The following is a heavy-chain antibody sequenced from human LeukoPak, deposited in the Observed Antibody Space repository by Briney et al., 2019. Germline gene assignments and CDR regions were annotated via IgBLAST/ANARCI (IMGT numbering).Heavy chain of an antibody. D-gene: IGHD3-22*01. CDR1: GYTFSVCY. Sequence: ASVKVSCKASGYTFSVCYMLWVRQAPGQGLEWMGWINPRSGGTNYAQKFQGRVTMTRDTSTSTVHMELSGLRSDDTAVYYCVRDRYPDSSGYVGWFFDVWGRGTLVTVSS. CDR3: VRDRYPDSSGYVGWFFDV. J-gene: IGHJ2*01. V-gene: IGHV1-2*02. CDR2: INPRSGGT.